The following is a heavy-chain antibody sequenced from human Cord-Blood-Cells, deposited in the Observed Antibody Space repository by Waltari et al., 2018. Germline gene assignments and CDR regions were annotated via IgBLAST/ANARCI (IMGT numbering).Heavy chain of an antibody. V-gene: IGHV1-2*02. J-gene: IGHJ4*02. CDR3: ARGYSSGWYYFDY. D-gene: IGHD6-19*01. Sequence: QVQLVQSGAEVQKPGAAVKVSCKASGYTFTGYYVHWARQAPGQGLEWMGWINPNSGGTNDAQKFQGRVTMTRDTSISTAYMELSRLRSDDTAVYYCARGYSSGWYYFDYWGQGTLVTVSS. CDR1: GYTFTGYY. CDR2: INPNSGGT.